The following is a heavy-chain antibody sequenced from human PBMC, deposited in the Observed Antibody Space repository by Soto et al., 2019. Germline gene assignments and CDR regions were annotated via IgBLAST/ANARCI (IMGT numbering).Heavy chain of an antibody. J-gene: IGHJ4*02. CDR2: ISSSSSYI. CDR3: ARDNRNTYCGSDCYFYFDY. CDR1: GITFSSYS. Sequence: EVQLVESGGGLVKPGGFLRLSCAASGITFSSYSMNWVRQAPGKGLEWVSSISSSSSYIYYADSVKGRFTISRDNAKNSLYLEMSSLRAEDTAVYYCARDNRNTYCGSDCYFYFDYWGQGTLVTVSS. V-gene: IGHV3-21*01. D-gene: IGHD2-21*01.